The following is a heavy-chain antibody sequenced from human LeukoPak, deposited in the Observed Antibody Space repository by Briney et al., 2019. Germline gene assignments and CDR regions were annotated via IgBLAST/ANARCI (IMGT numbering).Heavy chain of an antibody. CDR3: VKLPYSDTSAYYVDY. V-gene: IGHV3-64D*06. CDR1: GFTFSTSA. J-gene: IGHJ4*02. Sequence: GSLRLSCSASGFTFSTSAIHWVRQAPGKGLEYVSAISSNGGSTYYAGSVKGRFTISGDNSKNTLSLQMSSLRPEDTAVYYCVKLPYSDTSAYYVDYWGQGTLVTVSS. D-gene: IGHD3-22*01. CDR2: ISSNGGST.